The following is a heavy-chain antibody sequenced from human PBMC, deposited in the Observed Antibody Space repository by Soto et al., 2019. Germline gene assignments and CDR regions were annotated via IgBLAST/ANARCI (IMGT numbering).Heavy chain of an antibody. CDR1: GGSISSGGYY. V-gene: IGHV4-31*03. D-gene: IGHD3-10*01. Sequence: SETLSLTCTVSGGSISSGGYYWSWIRQHPGKGLEWIGYIYYSGSTYYNPSLRSRVTISVDTSKNQFSLKLSSVTAADTAVYYCATAVRGDIHYYYYYGMDVWGQGTTVTVSS. CDR3: ATAVRGDIHYYYYYGMDV. CDR2: IYYSGST. J-gene: IGHJ6*02.